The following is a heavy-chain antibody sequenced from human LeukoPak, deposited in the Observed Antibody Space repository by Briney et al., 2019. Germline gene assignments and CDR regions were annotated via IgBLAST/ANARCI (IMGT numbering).Heavy chain of an antibody. V-gene: IGHV4-31*03. Sequence: SETLSLTCTVSGVSISSGGYYWRWIRQHPGKGLEWIGYIYYSCSTYYNPSLKSRVTISVDTSKNQFSLKLSSVTAADTAVYYCARDSHGYSSSSHLGYWGQGTLVTVSS. CDR3: ARDSHGYSSSSHLGY. J-gene: IGHJ4*02. CDR1: GVSISSGGYY. CDR2: IYYSCST. D-gene: IGHD6-6*01.